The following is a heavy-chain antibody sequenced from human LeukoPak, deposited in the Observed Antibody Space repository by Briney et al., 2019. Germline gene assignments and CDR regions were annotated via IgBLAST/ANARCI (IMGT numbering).Heavy chain of an antibody. CDR2: INWNGGST. Sequence: GRSLRLSCAASGFTFDDYGMSWVRQAPGKGLEWVSGINWNGGSTGYADSVKGRFTISRDNAKNSLYLQMNSLRAEDTALYYCARGMTTVTEFYYYYYYYMDVWGKGTTVTVSS. J-gene: IGHJ6*03. CDR3: ARGMTTVTEFYYYYYYYMDV. CDR1: GFTFDDYG. D-gene: IGHD4-11*01. V-gene: IGHV3-20*04.